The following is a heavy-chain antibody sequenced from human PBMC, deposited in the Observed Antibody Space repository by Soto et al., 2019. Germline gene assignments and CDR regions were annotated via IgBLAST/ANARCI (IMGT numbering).Heavy chain of an antibody. CDR2: IGTAGDT. D-gene: IGHD6-6*01. Sequence: GGSLRLSCAASGFTFSSYDMHWVRQATGKGLEWVSAIGTAGDTYYPGSVKGRFTISRENAKNSLYLQMNSLRAEDTAVYYCARGGGSSSSGPDFDYWGQGTLVTVSS. J-gene: IGHJ4*02. V-gene: IGHV3-13*01. CDR3: ARGGGSSSSGPDFDY. CDR1: GFTFSSYD.